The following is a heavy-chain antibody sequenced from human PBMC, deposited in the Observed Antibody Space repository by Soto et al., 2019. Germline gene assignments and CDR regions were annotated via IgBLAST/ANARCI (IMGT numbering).Heavy chain of an antibody. CDR3: SRGRLYCSSTSCYWKYHYYYSLDV. CDR2: INHSGST. V-gene: IGHV4-34*01. CDR1: GGSFSGYY. Sequence: QVQLQQWGAGLLKPSETLSLTCAVYGGSFSGYYWSWLRQPPGKGLEWIGEINHSGSTNYNPSPQGSDRVSVDTFKPECSLKLRSVPAADTAVYSFSRGRLYCSSTSCYWKYHYYYSLDVWGQGTKVAVPS. J-gene: IGHJ6*02. D-gene: IGHD2-2*01.